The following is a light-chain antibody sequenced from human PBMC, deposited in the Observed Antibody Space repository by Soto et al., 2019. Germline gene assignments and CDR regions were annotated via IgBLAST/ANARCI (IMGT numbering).Light chain of an antibody. J-gene: IGLJ3*02. CDR2: DVT. Sequence: QSVLTQPPSASGSPGQSVTISCTGTSSDVGGYKSVSWYQQHPGKVPKLMIYDVTKRPSGVPDRFSGSKSGNTASLTVSGLQAEDEADYYCSSYAGSNSVLFGGGTKLTVL. V-gene: IGLV2-8*01. CDR1: SSDVGGYKS. CDR3: SSYAGSNSVL.